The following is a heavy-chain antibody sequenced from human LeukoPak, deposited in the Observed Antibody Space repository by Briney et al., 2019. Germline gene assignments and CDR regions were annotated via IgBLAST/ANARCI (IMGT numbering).Heavy chain of an antibody. V-gene: IGHV3-23*01. J-gene: IGHJ4*02. Sequence: GGSLRLSCATSGFTFGNHGMNWVRQAPGKGLEWVSGISPSGDIKYYADSVKGRFTISRDNSKNTVYLEVISLTDEDTAVYYCAKDDAWLRYGEWSQGTLVTVSS. CDR2: ISPSGDIK. D-gene: IGHD3-10*01. CDR1: GFTFGNHG. CDR3: AKDDAWLRYGE.